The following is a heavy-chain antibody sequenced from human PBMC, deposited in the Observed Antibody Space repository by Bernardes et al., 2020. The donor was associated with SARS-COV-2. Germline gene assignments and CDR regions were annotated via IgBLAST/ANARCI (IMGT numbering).Heavy chain of an antibody. CDR2: ISSSSSYI. CDR3: ARRGSFNGMDV. CDR1: GFTFTTYS. D-gene: IGHD3-10*01. J-gene: IGHJ6*02. Sequence: GGSLRLSCEASGFTFTTYSMIWVRQAPGKGLEWVSSISSSSSYIYYADSLKGRFTISRDNAKNSLFLQMNSLRAEDTAVYYCARRGSFNGMDVWGQGTTVTVSS. V-gene: IGHV3-21*01.